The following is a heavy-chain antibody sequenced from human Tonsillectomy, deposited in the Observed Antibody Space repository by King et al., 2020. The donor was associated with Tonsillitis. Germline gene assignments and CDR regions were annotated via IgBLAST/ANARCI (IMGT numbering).Heavy chain of an antibody. Sequence: VQLVESGGGLVQPGGSLRLSCAASGFTFSSYWMHWVRQAPGKGLVWVSRIDSDVSSTSYADAVKGRFTISRDNAKNTLYLQMNSLRAEDTAVYYCARLYCSGGSCSDYWGQGTLVTVSS. D-gene: IGHD2-15*01. J-gene: IGHJ4*02. CDR3: ARLYCSGGSCSDY. CDR2: IDSDVSST. V-gene: IGHV3-74*01. CDR1: GFTFSSYW.